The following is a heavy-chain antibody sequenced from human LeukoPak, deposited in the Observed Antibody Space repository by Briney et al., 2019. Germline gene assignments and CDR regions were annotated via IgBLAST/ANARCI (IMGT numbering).Heavy chain of an antibody. V-gene: IGHV3-23*01. CDR2: ISGSGGST. CDR1: GFTFSSYA. Sequence: PGGSLRLSCAASGFTFSSYAMSWVRQAPGKGLEWVSAISGSGGSTYYADSVKGRFTISRDNSKNTLYLQMNSLRAEDTAVYYCASGYSSSWYAFDIWGQGTVVTVSS. D-gene: IGHD6-13*01. CDR3: ASGYSSSWYAFDI. J-gene: IGHJ3*02.